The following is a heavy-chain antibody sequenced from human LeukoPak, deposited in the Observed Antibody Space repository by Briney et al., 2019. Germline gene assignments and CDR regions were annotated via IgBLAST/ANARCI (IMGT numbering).Heavy chain of an antibody. CDR2: ISGSGGDT. D-gene: IGHD2-21*01. CDR3: ARSDIVYSPFDY. J-gene: IGHJ4*02. V-gene: IGHV3-23*01. CDR1: GFTFSSYA. Sequence: EGSLTPSWLASGFTFSSYAMNWVRQARGKGLEWVSGISGSGGDTYYAHSVKGRLTISRDNSKNTLFLQVNSLRAEETDGYYCARSDIVYSPFDYWGQGTLVTVSS.